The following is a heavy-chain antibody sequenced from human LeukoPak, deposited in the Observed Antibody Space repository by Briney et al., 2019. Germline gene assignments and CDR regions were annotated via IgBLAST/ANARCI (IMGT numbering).Heavy chain of an antibody. CDR3: ARMAWFNRLPFFDI. D-gene: IGHD1-14*01. J-gene: IGHJ3*02. CDR1: GGSISSSNW. CDR2: IYQSGST. Sequence: SETLSLTCAVSGGSISSSNWWSWVRQSPGKGLEWIGEIYQSGSTNYNPSLKSRVTISVDKSKNQFSLKLSSVTAADTAVYYCARMAWFNRLPFFDIWGQGTMVTVSS. V-gene: IGHV4-4*02.